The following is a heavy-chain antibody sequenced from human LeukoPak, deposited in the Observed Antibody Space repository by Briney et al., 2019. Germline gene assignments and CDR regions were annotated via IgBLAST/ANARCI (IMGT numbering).Heavy chain of an antibody. CDR3: ARGEAAAAADWYFDL. D-gene: IGHD6-13*01. J-gene: IGHJ2*01. V-gene: IGHV4-34*01. CDR1: GGSFSGYY. Sequence: SETLSLTCAVYGGSFSGYYWSWIRQPPGKGLEWIGEINHSGSTNYNPSLKSRVTISVDTSKNQFSLKLSSVTAADTAVYYCARGEAAAAADWYFDLWGRGTLVTVSS. CDR2: INHSGST.